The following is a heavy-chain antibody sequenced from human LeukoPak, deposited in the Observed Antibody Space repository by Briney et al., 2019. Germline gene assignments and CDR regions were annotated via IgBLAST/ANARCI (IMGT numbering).Heavy chain of an antibody. CDR2: ISSSGSTI. CDR1: GFTFSSYG. V-gene: IGHV3-48*04. CDR3: AELGITMIGGV. D-gene: IGHD3-10*02. Sequence: GGSLRLSCAASGFTFSSYGMSWVRQAPGKGLEWVSYISSSGSTIYYADSVKGRFTITRDNAKNSLYLQMNSLRAEDTAVYYCAELGITMIGGVWGKGTTVTISS. J-gene: IGHJ6*04.